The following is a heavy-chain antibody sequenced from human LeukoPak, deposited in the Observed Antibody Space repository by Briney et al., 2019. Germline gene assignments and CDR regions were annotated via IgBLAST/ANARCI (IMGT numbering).Heavy chain of an antibody. V-gene: IGHV3-23*01. J-gene: IGHJ4*02. CDR3: AKVPSSLSGAGQRYFDY. D-gene: IGHD6-19*01. CDR1: GFTFSSYA. CDR2: ISGSGGGT. Sequence: PGGSLRLSCAASGFTFSSYAMSWVRQTPGSGLEYVSAISGSGGGTWYADSMKGRFTISRDNSKSTLYLQMNSLRAEDTAVYYCAKVPSSLSGAGQRYFDYWGQGTLVTVSS.